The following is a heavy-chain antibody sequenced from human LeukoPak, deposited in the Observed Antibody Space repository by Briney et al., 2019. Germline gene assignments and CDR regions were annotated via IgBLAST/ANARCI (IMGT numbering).Heavy chain of an antibody. Sequence: ASVKVSCKASGGTFSSYAISWVRQAPGQGLKWMGRIIPILGIANYAQKFQGRVTITADKSTSTAYMELSSLRSEDTAVYYCASMVRGALYYGMDVWGQGTTVTVSS. CDR1: GGTFSSYA. V-gene: IGHV1-69*04. J-gene: IGHJ6*02. CDR3: ASMVRGALYYGMDV. CDR2: IIPILGIA. D-gene: IGHD3-10*01.